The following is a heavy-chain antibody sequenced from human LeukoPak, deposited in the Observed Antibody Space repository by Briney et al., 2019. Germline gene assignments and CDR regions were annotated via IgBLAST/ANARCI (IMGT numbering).Heavy chain of an antibody. D-gene: IGHD3-22*01. CDR3: ARLRRNSDRSDFFYYYDH. CDR1: GFTFSDYS. V-gene: IGHV3-21*01. Sequence: PGGSLRLSCAASGFTFSDYSMNRVRQAPGKGLEWVASVNTVSSYIYYADSMRGRFTISRDNAKNSLFLQMNSLRAEDTAVYYCARLRRNSDRSDFFYYYDHWGQGTLVTVSS. J-gene: IGHJ4*02. CDR2: VNTVSSYI.